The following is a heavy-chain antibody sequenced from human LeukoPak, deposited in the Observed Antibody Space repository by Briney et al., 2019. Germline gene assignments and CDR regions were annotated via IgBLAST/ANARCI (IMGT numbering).Heavy chain of an antibody. CDR2: ITGSGDNT. CDR3: ARDGETTVVNMYYFDY. CDR1: GFTFSSCA. J-gene: IGHJ4*02. Sequence: GGSLRLSCAASGFTFSSCAISWVRQAPEKGLEWVSTITGSGDNTYYADSVKGRFTISRDNSKNALYLQMNSLRAEDTAVYYCARDGETTVVNMYYFDYWGQGTLVTVSS. D-gene: IGHD4-23*01. V-gene: IGHV3-23*01.